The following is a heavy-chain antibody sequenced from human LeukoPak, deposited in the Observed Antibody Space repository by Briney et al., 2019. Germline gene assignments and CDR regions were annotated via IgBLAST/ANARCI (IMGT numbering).Heavy chain of an antibody. J-gene: IGHJ6*03. CDR3: ARGPPRGKYYYMDV. D-gene: IGHD1-1*01. Sequence: PGGSLRLSCAASGFTFSSFDMHWVRQPTGQGLEWVSTIGTASDTYYPGSVEGRFTLSRDSAKNSLYLQMNSLTAGDTAVYYCARGPPRGKYYYMDVWGKGTTVTVSS. CDR1: GFTFSSFD. V-gene: IGHV3-13*01. CDR2: IGTASDT.